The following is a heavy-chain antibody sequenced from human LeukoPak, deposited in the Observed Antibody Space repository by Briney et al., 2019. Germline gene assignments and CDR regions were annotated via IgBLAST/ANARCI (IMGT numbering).Heavy chain of an antibody. J-gene: IGHJ6*03. V-gene: IGHV3-30*02. Sequence: HSGGSLRLSCAASGFTFSSYGMHWVRQAPGKGLEWVAFIRYDGSNKYYADSVKGRFTISRDNSKNTLYLQMNSLRAEDTAVYYCAKDDCSSTSCLYYYYYYMDVWGKGTTVTVSS. CDR1: GFTFSSYG. CDR3: AKDDCSSTSCLYYYYYYMDV. D-gene: IGHD2-2*01. CDR2: IRYDGSNK.